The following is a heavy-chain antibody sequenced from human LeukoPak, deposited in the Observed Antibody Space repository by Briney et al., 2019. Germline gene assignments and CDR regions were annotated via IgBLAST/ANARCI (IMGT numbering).Heavy chain of an antibody. CDR2: INGDGSST. CDR1: GFTFSSYW. D-gene: IGHD6-13*01. CDR3: ARDFMYSISCTGC. V-gene: IGHV3-74*01. J-gene: IGHJ1*01. Sequence: GGSLRLSCAASGFTFSSYWMHWVRQAPGKGLVWVSRINGDGSSTTYADSVKGRFTISRDNAKNTMYLQMNSLRVEDTAVYYCARDFMYSISCTGCWGQGTLVTVSS.